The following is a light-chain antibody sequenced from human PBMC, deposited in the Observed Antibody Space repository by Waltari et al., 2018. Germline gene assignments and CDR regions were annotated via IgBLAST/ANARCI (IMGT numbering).Light chain of an antibody. CDR2: DVR. Sequence: QSALTQPASVSGSPGQSVTVSCTGSSADVGGFNYVSWYQQHPGNVPKLMIYDVRQRPTGGSVRFSASRSGNTASLTISGLQPEDEADYYCCSYAGRSTWVCGTGTKLTVL. V-gene: IGLV2-23*02. CDR1: SADVGGFNY. J-gene: IGLJ3*02. CDR3: CSYAGRSTWV.